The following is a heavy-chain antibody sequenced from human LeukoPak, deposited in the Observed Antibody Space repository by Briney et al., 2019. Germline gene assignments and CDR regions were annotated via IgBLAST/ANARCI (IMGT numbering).Heavy chain of an antibody. CDR1: GVTFNSYV. CDR2: ISGSGSGT. J-gene: IGHJ3*02. CDR3: VQEGPRGLAFDI. V-gene: IGHV3-23*01. Sequence: GGSLRLSCEASGVTFNSYVMSWARQDPGKGPEWVPGISGSGSGTYYADSVKGRFAISRDNSKNTLYLQMNSLRVEDTAVYYCVQEGPRGLAFDIWGQGTKVTVSS.